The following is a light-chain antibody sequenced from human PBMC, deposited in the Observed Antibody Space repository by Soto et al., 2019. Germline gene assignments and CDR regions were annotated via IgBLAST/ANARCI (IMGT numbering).Light chain of an antibody. CDR1: QSLLHSNGYNY. CDR3: MQDLQTTPIFT. Sequence: DIVMTQSPLSLPVTPGEPASISCMSSQSLLHSNGYNYLDWYLQKPGQSPQLLIYLFSNRASGVPDRFSGSGSGTDFTLKIRRVEAEDVGVYYCMQDLQTTPIFTFGPGTRWISN. CDR2: LFS. J-gene: IGKJ3*01. V-gene: IGKV2-28*01.